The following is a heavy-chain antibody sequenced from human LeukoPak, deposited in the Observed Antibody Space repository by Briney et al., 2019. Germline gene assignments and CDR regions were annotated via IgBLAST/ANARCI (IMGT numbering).Heavy chain of an antibody. Sequence: SETLSLTCTVSAGSISSDSYYWGWIRQPPGKGLEWIGTIYYSGNTYYNPSLKSRLTISVDTSKNQFSLKLRSVTAADTALYYCASTSPRYYYESSGYSSLFDNWGQGTLVTVSS. J-gene: IGHJ4*02. D-gene: IGHD3-22*01. CDR2: IYYSGNT. CDR3: ASTSPRYYYESSGYSSLFDN. CDR1: AGSISSDSYY. V-gene: IGHV4-39*07.